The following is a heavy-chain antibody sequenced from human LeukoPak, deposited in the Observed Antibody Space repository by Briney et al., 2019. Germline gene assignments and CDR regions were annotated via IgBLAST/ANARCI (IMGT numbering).Heavy chain of an antibody. CDR1: GGSISSYY. V-gene: IGHV4-59*08. CDR3: ARHARYCSSTSCYSLLDY. D-gene: IGHD2-2*02. CDR2: IYYTGST. Sequence: SETLSLTCTVSGGSISSYYWSWIRQPPGKGLEWIGYIYYTGSTNYNPSLKSRVTISVDTSKSQFSLKLSSVTAADTAVYYCARHARYCSSTSCYSLLDYWGQGTLVTVSS. J-gene: IGHJ4*02.